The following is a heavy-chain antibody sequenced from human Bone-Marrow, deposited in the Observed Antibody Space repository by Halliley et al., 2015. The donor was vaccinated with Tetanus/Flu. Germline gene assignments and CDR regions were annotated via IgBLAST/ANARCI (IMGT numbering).Heavy chain of an antibody. V-gene: IGHV4-59*01. CDR3: ASERGNDDYSIWFDP. CDR1: DGSISSYS. CDR2: ISDSGST. D-gene: IGHD4-4*01. Sequence: TLSLTCTVSDGSISSYSWSWIRQPPGKGLEWIGYISDSGSTDYNPSLKSRVTLSVDTSKNQFSLKLSSVTAADTAVNYCASERGNDDYSIWFDPWGQGMLVTVSS. J-gene: IGHJ5*02.